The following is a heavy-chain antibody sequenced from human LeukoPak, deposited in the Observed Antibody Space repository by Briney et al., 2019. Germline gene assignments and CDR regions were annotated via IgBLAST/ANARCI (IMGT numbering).Heavy chain of an antibody. CDR1: GGSISSYY. CDR3: ARVRYSDSSVLTRKRSYYFDY. V-gene: IGHV4-4*07. CDR2: ISTSGST. D-gene: IGHD3-22*01. Sequence: SETLSLACTVSGGSISSYYWSWIRQPAGKGLKSIGHISTSGSTNYNPSLKSRVTMSVDTSKNQSSLKLSSVTAADTAVYYCARVRYSDSSVLTRKRSYYFDYWGQGTLVTVSS. J-gene: IGHJ4*02.